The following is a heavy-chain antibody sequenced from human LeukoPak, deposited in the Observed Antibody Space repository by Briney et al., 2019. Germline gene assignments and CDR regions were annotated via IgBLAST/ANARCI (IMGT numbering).Heavy chain of an antibody. CDR1: GFTFSSYA. J-gene: IGHJ6*04. Sequence: GRSLRLSCAASGFTFSSYAMHWVRQAPGKGLEWVAVISYDGSNKYYADSVKGRFTISRDNSKNTLYLKMKSLRAEDKAVYYCARAELWFGELGGYYYYGMDVWGKGTTVTVSS. CDR3: ARAELWFGELGGYYYYGMDV. CDR2: ISYDGSNK. D-gene: IGHD3-10*01. V-gene: IGHV3-30*04.